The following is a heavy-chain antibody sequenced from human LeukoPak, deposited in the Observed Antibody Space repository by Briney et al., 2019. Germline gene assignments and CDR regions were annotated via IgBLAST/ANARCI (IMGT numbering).Heavy chain of an antibody. CDR2: ISRSGSST. D-gene: IGHD4-17*01. J-gene: IGHJ4*02. V-gene: IGHV3-23*01. CDR3: AKGHDYGDYLFDY. Sequence: GGSLRLSCAASGFTFSSYGMSWVRQAPGKGLEWVSTISRSGSSTYYADSVKGRFTISRDNSKNTLYLQMDSLRAADTAEFYCAKGHDYGDYLFDYWGQGTLVTVSS. CDR1: GFTFSSYG.